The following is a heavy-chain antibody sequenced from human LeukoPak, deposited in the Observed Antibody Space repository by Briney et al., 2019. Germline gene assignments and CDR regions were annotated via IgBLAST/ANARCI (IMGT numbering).Heavy chain of an antibody. CDR2: IYYSGST. D-gene: IGHD3-22*01. CDR3: ARDSSGYYHWFDP. V-gene: IGHV4-59*01. J-gene: IGHJ5*02. Sequence: SETLSLTCTVSGGSISSYYWSWIRQPPGKGLEWIGDIYYSGSTNYNPSLKSRVTISVDTSKNQFSLKLSSVTAADTAVYYCARDSSGYYHWFDPWGQGTLVTVSS. CDR1: GGSISSYY.